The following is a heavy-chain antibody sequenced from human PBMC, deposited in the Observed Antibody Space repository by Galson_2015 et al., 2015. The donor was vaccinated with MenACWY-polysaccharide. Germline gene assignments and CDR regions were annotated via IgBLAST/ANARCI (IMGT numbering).Heavy chain of an antibody. J-gene: IGHJ6*03. CDR1: GLSLSTSGVG. D-gene: IGHD3-3*01. Sequence: PALVKPTQTLTLASTFPGLSLSTSGVGVGWIRQPPGKALEWLALIYWADDKRYSPSLKSRLTITKDTSNNQVVLTMTNMDPVDTASYFCALSGHYDFWSGDHSGYMDVWGKGTTVPVFS. CDR2: IYWADDK. V-gene: IGHV2-5*02. CDR3: ALSGHYDFWSGDHSGYMDV.